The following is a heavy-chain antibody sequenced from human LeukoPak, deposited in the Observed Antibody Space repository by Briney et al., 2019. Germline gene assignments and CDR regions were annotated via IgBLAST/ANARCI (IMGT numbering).Heavy chain of an antibody. CDR3: AKDSVSGTSPYYFDY. CDR2: VYSGGST. CDR1: GFTVSSNY. D-gene: IGHD2-2*01. V-gene: IGHV3-53*01. J-gene: IGHJ4*02. Sequence: GGSLRLSCAASGFTVSSNYMSWVRQAPGKGLEWVSVVYSGGSTYYADSVKGRFTISRDNSKNTLYLQMNSLRAEDTAVYYCAKDSVSGTSPYYFDYWGQGTLVTVSS.